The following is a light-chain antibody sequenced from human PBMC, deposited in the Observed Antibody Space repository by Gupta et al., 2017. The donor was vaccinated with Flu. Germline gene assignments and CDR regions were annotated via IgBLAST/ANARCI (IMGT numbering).Light chain of an antibody. J-gene: IGKJ2*03. CDR2: WAS. V-gene: IGKV4-1*01. CDR1: QSVLYNSNNKNY. CDR3: QQDDTTPES. Sequence: DIVMTQSPDSLAVSLGERATTNCKSSQSVLYNSNNKNYLSWYQQKPGQPPKLLISWASTRESGVPDRFSGSGSGTDFTLTISSLQAEDVAVYYCQQDDTTPESFGQGTKLEIK.